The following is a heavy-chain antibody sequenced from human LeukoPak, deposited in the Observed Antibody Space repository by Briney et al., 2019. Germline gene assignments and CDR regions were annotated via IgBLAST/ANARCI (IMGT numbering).Heavy chain of an antibody. D-gene: IGHD6-13*01. CDR3: VKDRAAAGTGYYYGMDV. CDR2: ISSNGGST. V-gene: IGHV3-64D*09. CDR1: GFTFSSYA. Sequence: GGCLRLSCLAAGFTFSSYAMHWVRQAPGKGLEYVSAISSNGGSTYYADSVKGRFTISRDNSKNTLYLQMSSLRAEDTAVYYCVKDRAAAGTGYYYGMDVWGQGTTVTVSS. J-gene: IGHJ6*02.